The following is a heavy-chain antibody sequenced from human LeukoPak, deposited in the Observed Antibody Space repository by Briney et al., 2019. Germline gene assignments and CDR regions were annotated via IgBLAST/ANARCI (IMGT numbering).Heavy chain of an antibody. CDR1: GFTFDDHA. CDR3: AKAVLRLGELSPTRIDY. CDR2: ISWNSGSI. Sequence: GGSLRLSCAASGFTFDDHAMHWVRHAPGKGLEWVSGISWNSGSIGYADSVKGRFTISRDNAKNSLYLQMNSLRAEDTALYYCAKAVLRLGELSPTRIDYWGQGTLVTVSS. V-gene: IGHV3-9*01. D-gene: IGHD3-16*02. J-gene: IGHJ4*02.